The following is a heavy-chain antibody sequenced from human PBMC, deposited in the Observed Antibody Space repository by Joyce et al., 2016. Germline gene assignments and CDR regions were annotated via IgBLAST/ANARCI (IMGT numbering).Heavy chain of an antibody. Sequence: QVQLQESGPGLVKPSETLSLTCSVSGASISHSYWNWLRLPAGKGLEWIGRIYFTGDTDYNPSLESRVTMSIDTSNNQFSLKITSVTAADTAVYYCARDPTVTSNYLDLWGQGTPVAVSS. J-gene: IGHJ4*02. CDR2: IYFTGDT. D-gene: IGHD4-17*01. V-gene: IGHV4-4*07. CDR1: GASISHSY. CDR3: ARDPTVTSNYLDL.